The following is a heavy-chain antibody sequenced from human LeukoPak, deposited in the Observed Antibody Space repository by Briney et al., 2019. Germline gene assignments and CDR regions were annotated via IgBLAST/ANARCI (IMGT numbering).Heavy chain of an antibody. V-gene: IGHV4-59*01. Sequence: PSETLSLTCTVSGGSISSYYWSWIRQPPGKGLEWIGYIYYSRSTNYNPSLKSRVTISVDTSKNQFSLKLSSVTAADTAVYYCGRGSTVTTPWFAPWGQGPLATVSS. D-gene: IGHD4-17*01. CDR1: GGSISSYY. J-gene: IGHJ5*02. CDR2: IYYSRST. CDR3: GRGSTVTTPWFAP.